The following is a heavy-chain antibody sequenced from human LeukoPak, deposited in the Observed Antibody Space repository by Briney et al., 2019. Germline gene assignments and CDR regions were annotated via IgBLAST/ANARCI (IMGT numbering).Heavy chain of an antibody. V-gene: IGHV4-34*01. Sequence: SETLPLTCAIYGGSFSYYYWSWIRQPPEKGLEWIGEINHSGSTNYNPSLKSRVTISVDTSKNQFSLKLTSVTAADTAVYYCARGGFYCGADCYVDNWGQGTLVTVSS. CDR3: ARGGFYCGADCYVDN. CDR1: GGSFSYYY. D-gene: IGHD2-21*02. J-gene: IGHJ4*02. CDR2: INHSGST.